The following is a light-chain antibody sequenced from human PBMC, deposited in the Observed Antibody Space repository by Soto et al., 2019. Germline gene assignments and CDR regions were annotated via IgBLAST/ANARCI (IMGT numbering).Light chain of an antibody. V-gene: IGLV2-14*02. CDR1: SSDVGSYNL. CDR3: SSYTSGSTLPWV. J-gene: IGLJ1*01. Sequence: QSALAQPASVSGSPGQSITISCTGTSSDVGSYNLVSWYQQHPGKAPKLIIFGVYDRPSGVSDRFSGSKSGNTASLTIFGLQLEDEAVYYCSSYTSGSTLPWVFGTGTKVTVL. CDR2: GVY.